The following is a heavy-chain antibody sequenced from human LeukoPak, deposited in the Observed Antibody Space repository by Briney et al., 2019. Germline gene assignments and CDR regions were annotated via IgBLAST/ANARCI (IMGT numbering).Heavy chain of an antibody. CDR3: ARDRQGAYAFES. Sequence: SETLSLTCTVSGGSISPNYWIWIRQPPGKGLEYIGYIYYSGSTNYNPSLKSRVTISLDTSKNQISLKLSSVTEADTALYYCARDRQGAYAFESWGRGTQVTVSS. J-gene: IGHJ3*02. CDR1: GGSISPNY. V-gene: IGHV4-59*01. CDR2: IYYSGST. D-gene: IGHD3-16*01.